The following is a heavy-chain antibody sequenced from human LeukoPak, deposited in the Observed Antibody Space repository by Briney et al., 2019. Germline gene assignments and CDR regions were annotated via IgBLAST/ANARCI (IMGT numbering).Heavy chain of an antibody. Sequence: ASVKVSCKTSGYTFTGYYLHWVRQAPRQGPEWMGWINANSGDTYYVQKFKGGITMTGDTSINTAYMELNRLISDDTAVYYCARVVDVGVPGFQHWGRGTLVTVSS. CDR2: INANSGDT. CDR1: GYTFTGYY. V-gene: IGHV1-2*02. CDR3: ARVVDVGVPGFQH. J-gene: IGHJ1*01. D-gene: IGHD1-26*01.